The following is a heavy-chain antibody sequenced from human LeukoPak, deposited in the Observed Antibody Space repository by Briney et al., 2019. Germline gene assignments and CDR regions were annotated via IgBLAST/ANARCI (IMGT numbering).Heavy chain of an antibody. CDR2: ISNNGGYT. Sequence: GGSLRLSCAASGFTFSSSAMSWVRQAPGKGLEWVSAISNNGGYTYYADSVQGRFTISRDNAKNSLYLQMNSLRAEDTAVYYCARGLEMATITGYWGQGTLVTVSS. CDR1: GFTFSSSA. D-gene: IGHD5-24*01. V-gene: IGHV3-23*01. J-gene: IGHJ4*02. CDR3: ARGLEMATITGY.